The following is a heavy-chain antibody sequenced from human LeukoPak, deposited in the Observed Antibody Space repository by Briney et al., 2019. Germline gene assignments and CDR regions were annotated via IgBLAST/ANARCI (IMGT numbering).Heavy chain of an antibody. CDR3: ARDPSTIYNSGSYGDY. V-gene: IGHV3-21*01. Sequence: GGSLRLSCAASGFTFSSYSMNWVRQAPGKGLEWVSSISSSSSYIYYADSVKGRFTISRDNAKNSLYLQMNSLRAEDMAVYYCARDPSTIYNSGSYGDYWGQGTLVTVSS. CDR1: GFTFSSYS. D-gene: IGHD1-26*01. CDR2: ISSSSSYI. J-gene: IGHJ4*02.